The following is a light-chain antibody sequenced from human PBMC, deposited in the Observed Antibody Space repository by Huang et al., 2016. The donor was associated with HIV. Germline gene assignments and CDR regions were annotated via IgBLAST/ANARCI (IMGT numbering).Light chain of an antibody. J-gene: IGKJ3*01. V-gene: IGKV3-15*01. Sequence: VMTQSPATLSVSPGERAALSCRASQTVDSDLAWYQQKPGQAPRLLIYGASNRAPGIPARFSGSGSGTEFTLTISGLQSEDFAVYYCQQYKNWPRTFGPGTTVDIK. CDR2: GAS. CDR3: QQYKNWPRT. CDR1: QTVDSD.